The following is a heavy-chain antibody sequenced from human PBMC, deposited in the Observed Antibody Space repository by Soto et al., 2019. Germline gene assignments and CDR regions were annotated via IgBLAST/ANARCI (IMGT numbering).Heavy chain of an antibody. CDR1: GFTFGNYG. J-gene: IGHJ3*01. D-gene: IGHD2-21*02. CDR3: AKGFIVVVTVLRPDDAFDV. V-gene: IGHV3-23*01. Sequence: DVQLLESGGGLVQPGGSLRLSCATSGFTFGNYGMNWVRQAPGKGLEWVSGISGGGGNTYYADSVKGRFTISRDPSKNTVFLEMNSLRAEDTAVYYCAKGFIVVVTVLRPDDAFDVWGQGTLVTSLQ. CDR2: ISGGGGNT.